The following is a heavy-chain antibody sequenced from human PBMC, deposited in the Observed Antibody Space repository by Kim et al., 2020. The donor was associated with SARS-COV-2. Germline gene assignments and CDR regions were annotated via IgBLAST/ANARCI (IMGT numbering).Heavy chain of an antibody. J-gene: IGHJ4*02. CDR3: ARRDPVYGSGSVDY. Sequence: TPSRKSRATISVDSSKDQFSLRLTSVTAADTAVYYCARRDPVYGSGSVDYWGQGTLVTVSS. D-gene: IGHD3-10*01. V-gene: IGHV4-39*01.